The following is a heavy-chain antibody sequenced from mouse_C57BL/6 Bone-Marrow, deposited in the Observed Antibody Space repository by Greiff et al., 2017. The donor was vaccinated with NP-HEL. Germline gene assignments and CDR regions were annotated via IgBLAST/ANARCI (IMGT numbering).Heavy chain of an antibody. CDR3: ARGDYEDDAMDY. Sequence: LLQSGAELVRPGSSVKLSCKDSYFAFTASAMHWVKQRPEHGLEWIGSFTPYSGGTEYSENFKGKATLTANTSSSTAYMKLSSLTSEDSAVYYCARGDYEDDAMDYWGQGTSVTVSS. V-gene: IGHV1-49*01. CDR2: FTPYSGGT. D-gene: IGHD2-4*01. J-gene: IGHJ4*01. CDR1: YFAFTASA.